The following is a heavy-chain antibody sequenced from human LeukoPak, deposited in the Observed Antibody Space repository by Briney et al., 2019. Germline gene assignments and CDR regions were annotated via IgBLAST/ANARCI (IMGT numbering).Heavy chain of an antibody. J-gene: IGHJ5*02. CDR1: GGAISSYY. CDR3: ARDGGGYDLKFAP. Sequence: SETLSLTCTVSGGAISSYYWSWIRQPPGKGLEWIGSIYYSGSTYYNPSLKSRVTISVDTSKNQFSRKLSAVPAADTAVYYCARDGGGYDLKFAPWGQGTLVTVSS. D-gene: IGHD5-12*01. V-gene: IGHV4-59*12. CDR2: IYYSGST.